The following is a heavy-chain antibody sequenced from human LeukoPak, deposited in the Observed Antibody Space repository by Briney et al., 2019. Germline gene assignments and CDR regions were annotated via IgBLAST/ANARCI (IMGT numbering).Heavy chain of an antibody. D-gene: IGHD2-15*01. V-gene: IGHV3-30-3*01. CDR2: IPYDGSKK. J-gene: IGHJ4*02. Sequence: PGRSLRLSCAASGXTFSSYAMHWVRQAPGKGLDWVAVIPYDGSKKYYADSVQGRLTISRDNSKNTMYLQMNSLRSEDTAVYYCARDGASRGAPDDYWGQGTLVTVSS. CDR3: ARDGASRGAPDDY. CDR1: GXTFSSYA.